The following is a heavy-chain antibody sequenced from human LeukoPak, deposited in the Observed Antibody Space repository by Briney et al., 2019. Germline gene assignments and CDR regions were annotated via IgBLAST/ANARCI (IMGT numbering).Heavy chain of an antibody. CDR1: GGSISSGDYY. J-gene: IGHJ4*02. CDR3: GRVAGGGSFGGFDY. V-gene: IGHV4-30-4*01. CDR2: IYYSGST. Sequence: SETLSLTCTVSGGSISSGDYYWGWIRQPPGKGLEWIGYIYYSGSTYYNPSLKSRVTISVDTSKNQFSLKLSSVTAADTAAYYCGRVAGGGSFGGFDYLGQGTLVTVSS. D-gene: IGHD2-15*01.